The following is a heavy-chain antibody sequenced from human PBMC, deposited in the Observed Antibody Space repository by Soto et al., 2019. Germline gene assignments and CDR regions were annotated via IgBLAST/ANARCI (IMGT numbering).Heavy chain of an antibody. CDR3: ARGGPGAPFDY. Sequence: QVQLVQSGAEVKKPGASVKVSCKASGYTFSSYGISWVRQAPGQGLEWMGWISANNGNTNYAQKVQGRATMTTDTSTSPAYMELRSLRSDDTAMHYCARGGPGAPFDYWGQGTPVTVSS. J-gene: IGHJ4*02. D-gene: IGHD1-26*01. V-gene: IGHV1-18*01. CDR2: ISANNGNT. CDR1: GYTFSSYG.